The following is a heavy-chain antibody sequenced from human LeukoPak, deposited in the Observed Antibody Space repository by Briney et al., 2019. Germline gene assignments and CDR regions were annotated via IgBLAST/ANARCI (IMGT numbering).Heavy chain of an antibody. Sequence: SETLSLTCTVSGGSISSSRYYWGWIRQPPGMGLEWIGSIYYSGSTYYNPSLKSRVTISVDTSKNQFSLKLSSVTAADTAVYYCARADSSGYYVGYWGQGTLVTVSS. D-gene: IGHD3-22*01. J-gene: IGHJ4*02. CDR2: IYYSGST. CDR3: ARADSSGYYVGY. CDR1: GGSISSSRYY. V-gene: IGHV4-39*07.